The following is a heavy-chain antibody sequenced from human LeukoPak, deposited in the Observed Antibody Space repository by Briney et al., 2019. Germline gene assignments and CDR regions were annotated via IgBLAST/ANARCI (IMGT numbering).Heavy chain of an antibody. Sequence: ASVKVSCKASGYTFTGYYMHWVRQAPGQGLEWMGWINPNSGGTNYAQKFQGRVTMTRDTFISTAYMELSRLRSDDTAVYYCARDLNPDYYYGMDVWGQGTTVTVSS. CDR2: INPNSGGT. D-gene: IGHD1-14*01. J-gene: IGHJ6*02. V-gene: IGHV1-2*02. CDR3: ARDLNPDYYYGMDV. CDR1: GYTFTGYY.